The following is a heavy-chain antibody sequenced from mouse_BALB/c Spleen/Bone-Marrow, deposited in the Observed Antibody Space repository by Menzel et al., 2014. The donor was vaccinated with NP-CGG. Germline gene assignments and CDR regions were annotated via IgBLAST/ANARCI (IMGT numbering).Heavy chain of an antibody. V-gene: IGHV1-54*01. Sequence: QVQLKQSGAELVRPGTSVKVSCKASGYAFTNYLIEWVKQRPGQGLEWIGVINPGSGGTNYNEKFKGKATLTADKSSSTAYMQLSSLTSGDSAVYFCARGDYRSYYFDYWGQGTTLTVSS. CDR3: ARGDYRSYYFDY. CDR2: INPGSGGT. J-gene: IGHJ2*01. CDR1: GYAFTNYL. D-gene: IGHD2-14*01.